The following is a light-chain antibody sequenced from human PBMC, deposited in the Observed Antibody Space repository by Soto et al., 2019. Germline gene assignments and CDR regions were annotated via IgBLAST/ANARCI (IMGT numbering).Light chain of an antibody. J-gene: IGLJ2*01. Sequence: QSALTQPASVSGSPGQTITISCTGTSRDVGSYNLVSWYQQHPGKAPKLMIYESSKRPSGVSNRFSGSKSGNTASLTISGLQAEDEADSYGCSYAGRVVFGGGTKLTVL. CDR1: SRDVGSYNL. CDR2: ESS. V-gene: IGLV2-23*01. CDR3: CSYAGRVV.